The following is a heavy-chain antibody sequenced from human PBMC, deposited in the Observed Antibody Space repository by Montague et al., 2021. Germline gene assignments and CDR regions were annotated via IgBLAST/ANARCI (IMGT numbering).Heavy chain of an antibody. Sequence: TLSLTCAVSGGSISSTAYYWSWIRQHPGKGLEWIGYIYYRGSTYYNPSLKSRVTISVDTSQNQFSLNLNSVTAADTAVYYCARVGATVTAPFDFWGQGTLVTVSS. CDR3: ARVGATVTAPFDF. CDR2: IYYRGST. D-gene: IGHD4-17*01. V-gene: IGHV4-31*11. CDR1: GGSISSTAYY. J-gene: IGHJ4*02.